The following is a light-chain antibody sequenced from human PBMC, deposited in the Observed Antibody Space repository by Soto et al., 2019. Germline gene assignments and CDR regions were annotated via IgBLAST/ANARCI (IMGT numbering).Light chain of an antibody. CDR2: GAS. J-gene: IGKJ1*01. Sequence: EVVMTQSPDTLSVSPGERATLSCRASQSVSSNLAWYQQKPGQAPRLLIYGASTRAAGFPARFSGSGSGTEFTLTISSLQSEDFAVYYCQQSNTWPRTFGQGTKVDIK. V-gene: IGKV3-15*01. CDR1: QSVSSN. CDR3: QQSNTWPRT.